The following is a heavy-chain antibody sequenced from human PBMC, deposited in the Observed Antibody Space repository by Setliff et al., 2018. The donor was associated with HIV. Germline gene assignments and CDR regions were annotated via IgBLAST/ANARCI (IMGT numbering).Heavy chain of an antibody. V-gene: IGHV4-4*09. Sequence: SETLSLTCTVSGDSISTSSWNWIRQPPGKGLEWIGYIYTSGSTNYNPSLKSRVTISADSSRHQFSLNLNSVTAADTAVYYCARRAVQDGSITSSNWFDPWGQGILVTVSS. CDR3: ARRAVQDGSITSSNWFDP. CDR1: GDSISTSS. D-gene: IGHD2-2*01. J-gene: IGHJ5*02. CDR2: IYTSGST.